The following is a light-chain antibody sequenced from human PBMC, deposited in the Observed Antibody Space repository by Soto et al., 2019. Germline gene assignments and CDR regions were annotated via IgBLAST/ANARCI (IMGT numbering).Light chain of an antibody. CDR1: SSNIARNT. J-gene: IGLJ2*01. Sequence: QSVLTQPPSASATPGQRVSISCSGASSNIARNTVNWYQQLPGTAPKLLIYSDTQRPSGVPDRFSGSKSGTSASLAINGLQSEDEADYFCAAWDDRLNGVIFGGGTQLPS. CDR2: SDT. V-gene: IGLV1-44*01. CDR3: AAWDDRLNGVI.